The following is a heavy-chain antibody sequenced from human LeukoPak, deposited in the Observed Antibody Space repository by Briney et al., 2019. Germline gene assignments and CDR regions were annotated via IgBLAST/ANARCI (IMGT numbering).Heavy chain of an antibody. Sequence: PGGSLRLSCAASGFTFSSYAMSWVRQAPGKGREGVSAISGSGGSTYYADSVKGRFTISRDNSKNTLYPQMNSLRAEDTAVYYCAKSKGQITGTTSDYWGQGTLVAVSS. CDR2: ISGSGGST. D-gene: IGHD1-7*01. CDR3: AKSKGQITGTTSDY. J-gene: IGHJ4*02. CDR1: GFTFSSYA. V-gene: IGHV3-23*01.